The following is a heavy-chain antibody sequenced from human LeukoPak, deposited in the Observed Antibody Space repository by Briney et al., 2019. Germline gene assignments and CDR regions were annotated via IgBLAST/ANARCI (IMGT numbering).Heavy chain of an antibody. V-gene: IGHV1-8*01. CDR3: ARYSRMGTVP. Sequence: ASVKVSCKASGYTFIRYDINWVRQATGQGLEWMGWMNPNSGNTGYAQKFQGRVTMTRNSSISTAYMELSSLRSEDTAVYYCARYSRMGTVPWGQGTLVTVSS. J-gene: IGHJ4*02. D-gene: IGHD5-24*01. CDR1: GYTFIRYD. CDR2: MNPNSGNT.